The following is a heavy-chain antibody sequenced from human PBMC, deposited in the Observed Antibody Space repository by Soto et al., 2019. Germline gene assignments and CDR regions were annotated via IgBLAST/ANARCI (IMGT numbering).Heavy chain of an antibody. CDR3: AKRADCSSTNLVCHDP. CDR2: ISGSGGTT. Sequence: GGSLRLSCAASGFTFSNYAMSWVRQAPGKGLEWVSDISGSGGTTYYTDSVKGRFTISRDNSKNTLFLQMNSLRAEDTAVYYCAKRADCSSTNLVCHDPWGQGTLVTVSS. D-gene: IGHD2-2*01. CDR1: GFTFSNYA. J-gene: IGHJ5*02. V-gene: IGHV3-23*01.